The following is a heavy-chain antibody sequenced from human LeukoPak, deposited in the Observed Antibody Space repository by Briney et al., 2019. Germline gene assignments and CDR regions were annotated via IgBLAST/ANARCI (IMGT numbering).Heavy chain of an antibody. CDR1: DGSISGGGYY. D-gene: IGHD2-15*01. J-gene: IGHJ4*02. CDR3: ARVGCSGGSCFFIDY. Sequence: PSETLSLTCTVSDGSISGGGYYWSWIRQHPGKGLEWIGYMYYTGSPYYNPSLKSRVTISVDMSKNQFSLKLSSVTAADTAVYYCARVGCSGGSCFFIDYWGQGTLVTVSS. CDR2: MYYTGSP. V-gene: IGHV4-31*03.